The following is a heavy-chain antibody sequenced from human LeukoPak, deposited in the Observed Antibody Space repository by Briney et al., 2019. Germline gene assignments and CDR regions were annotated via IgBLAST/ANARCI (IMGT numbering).Heavy chain of an antibody. CDR3: ARQQQLASYYFDY. V-gene: IGHV4-39*01. CDR2: IYYSGST. Sequence: SETLSLTCTVSGGSLSSSSYYWGWIRQPPGKGLEWIGSIYYSGSTYYNPSLKSRVTISVDTSKNQFSLKLSSVTAADTAVYYCARQQQLASYYFDYWGQGTLVTVSS. J-gene: IGHJ4*02. CDR1: GGSLSSSSYY. D-gene: IGHD6-13*01.